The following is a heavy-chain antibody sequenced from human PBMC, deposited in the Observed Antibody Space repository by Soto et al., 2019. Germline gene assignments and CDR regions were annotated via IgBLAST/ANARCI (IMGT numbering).Heavy chain of an antibody. CDR1: VFTCSNAW. CDR2: IKSKTDGGTT. J-gene: IGHJ6*02. CDR3: TTDSQYYDFWSGYSPYYYYYYGMDV. V-gene: IGHV3-15*01. D-gene: IGHD3-3*01. Sequence: GWSLRLSCAASVFTCSNAWMSWFRQAPGKGLEWVGRIKSKTDGGTTDYAAPVKGRFTISRDDSKNTLYLQMNSLKTEDTAVYYCTTDSQYYDFWSGYSPYYYYYYGMDVWGQGTTVTVSS.